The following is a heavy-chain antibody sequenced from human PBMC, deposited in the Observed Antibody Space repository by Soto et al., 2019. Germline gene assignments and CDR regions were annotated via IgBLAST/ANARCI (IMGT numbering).Heavy chain of an antibody. CDR1: GFTFSSYW. Sequence: GGSLRLSCAASGFTFSSYWMSWVRQAPGKGLEWVANIKQDGSGKYYVDSVKGRFTISRANAKNSLYLQMNSLRAEETAVYYCARERWLLASVGVYYYYYMDVWGKGTTVTVSS. J-gene: IGHJ6*03. CDR3: ARERWLLASVGVYYYYYMDV. CDR2: IKQDGSGK. D-gene: IGHD5-12*01. V-gene: IGHV3-7*01.